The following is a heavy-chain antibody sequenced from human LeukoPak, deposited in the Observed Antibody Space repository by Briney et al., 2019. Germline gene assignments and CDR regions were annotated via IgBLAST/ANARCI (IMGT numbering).Heavy chain of an antibody. CDR2: IIPIFGTA. CDR1: GGTFSSYA. D-gene: IGHD4-17*01. Sequence: ASVKVSCKASGGTFSSYAISWVRQAPGQGLEWMGGIIPIFGTANYAQKFQGRVTIIADKSTSTAYMELSSLRSEDTAVYYCARDDYGDYGSWGQGTLVTVSS. V-gene: IGHV1-69*06. J-gene: IGHJ5*02. CDR3: ARDDYGDYGS.